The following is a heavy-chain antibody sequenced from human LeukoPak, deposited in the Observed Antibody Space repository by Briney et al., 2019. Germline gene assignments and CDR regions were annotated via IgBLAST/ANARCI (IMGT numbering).Heavy chain of an antibody. V-gene: IGHV4-61*02. Sequence: SETLSLTCTVSGNSISSGDNYWRWIRQPAGKGLEWIGRIYTSGSTYYHPSLKSRLTIAVETSKNQFSLKLSSVTAADKAVYYCARSCRILDIVATIRARLGGNGFDIWGQGTMVTVSS. D-gene: IGHD5-12*01. CDR2: IYTSGST. CDR1: GNSISSGDNY. J-gene: IGHJ3*02. CDR3: ARSCRILDIVATIRARLGGNGFDI.